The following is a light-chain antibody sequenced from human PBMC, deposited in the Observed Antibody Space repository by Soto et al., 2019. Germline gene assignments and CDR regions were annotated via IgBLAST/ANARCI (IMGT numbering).Light chain of an antibody. V-gene: IGLV2-14*01. CDR2: EIS. J-gene: IGLJ2*01. CDR3: SSYSSSSTAVV. CDR1: SSDIGGYRY. Sequence: QSALTQPASVSGSPGQSITISCTGTSSDIGGYRYVSWYQQHPGKAPKLMISEISNRPSGVPNRFSGSKSGNTASLTISGMQAVEDDAYYCSSYSSSSTAVVFGAGTKLTVL.